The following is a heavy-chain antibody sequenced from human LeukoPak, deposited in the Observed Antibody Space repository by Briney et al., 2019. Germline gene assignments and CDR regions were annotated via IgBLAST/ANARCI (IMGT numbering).Heavy chain of an antibody. V-gene: IGHV1-24*01. CDR2: FDPEDGET. J-gene: IGHJ6*03. CDR3: ATAGGSGSYYWHYYYMDV. Sequence: ASVEVSCKVSGYTLTELSMHWVRQAPGKGLEWMGGFDPEDGETIYAQKFQGRVTMTEDTSTDTAYMELSSLRSEDTAVYYCATAGGSGSYYWHYYYMDVWGKGTTVTVSS. CDR1: GYTLTELS. D-gene: IGHD3-10*01.